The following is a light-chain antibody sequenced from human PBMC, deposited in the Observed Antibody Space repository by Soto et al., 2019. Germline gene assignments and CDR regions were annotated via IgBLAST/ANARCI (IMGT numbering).Light chain of an antibody. CDR2: ENN. J-gene: IGLJ3*02. V-gene: IGLV1-51*02. Sequence: QSMLTQPPSVSAAPGQKVTISCSGSSSNFGTYSISWYQQLPGTAPKLLIYENNKRPSGIPDRFSGSRSATSATLGITGLQTEDEADYYCATWGGSLSAGSWVFGGGTKVTV. CDR1: SSNFGTYS. CDR3: ATWGGSLSAGSWV.